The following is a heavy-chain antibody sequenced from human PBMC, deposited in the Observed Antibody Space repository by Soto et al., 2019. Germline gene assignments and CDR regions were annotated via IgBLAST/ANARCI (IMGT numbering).Heavy chain of an antibody. CDR2: IIPILGIA. CDR3: ARDRGYCSSTCCYQYYYYMDV. Sequence: QVQLVQSGAEVKKPGSSVKVSCKASGGTFSSYTISWVRQAPGQGLEWMGRIIPILGIANYAQKFQGRVTITADKSTSTAYMELSSLRSEEAAVYYCARDRGYCSSTCCYQYYYYMDVWGKGTTVTVSS. D-gene: IGHD2-2*01. J-gene: IGHJ6*03. CDR1: GGTFSSYT. V-gene: IGHV1-69*08.